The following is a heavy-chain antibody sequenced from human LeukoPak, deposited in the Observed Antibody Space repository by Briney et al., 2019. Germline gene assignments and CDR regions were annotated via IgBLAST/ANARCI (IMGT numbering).Heavy chain of an antibody. CDR1: GFTFSSYG. D-gene: IGHD1-7*01. V-gene: IGHV3-33*06. CDR3: AKAQTGTTEYYYYMGV. Sequence: PGRSLRLSCAASGFTFSSYGMHWVRQAPGKGLEWVAVIWYDGSNKYYADSVKGRFTISRDNSKNTLYLQMNSLRAEDTAVYYCAKAQTGTTEYYYYMGVWGKGTTVTVSS. J-gene: IGHJ6*03. CDR2: IWYDGSNK.